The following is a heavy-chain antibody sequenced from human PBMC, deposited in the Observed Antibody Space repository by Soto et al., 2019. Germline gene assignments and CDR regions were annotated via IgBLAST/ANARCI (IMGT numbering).Heavy chain of an antibody. CDR3: ARIKGITYDWIADGMDV. CDR2: TYWNGDR. D-gene: IGHD1-20*01. V-gene: IGHV2-5*01. CDR1: GFSLTTSGMG. J-gene: IGHJ6*02. Sequence: SGPTLVNPTRTLTLTCTFSGFSLTTSGMGVGWIRQPPGKALEWLALTYWNGDRRYSPSLKSRVTITTDTSKNQVVLTMANMDPVDTATYYCARIKGITYDWIADGMDVWGQGTTVTVSS.